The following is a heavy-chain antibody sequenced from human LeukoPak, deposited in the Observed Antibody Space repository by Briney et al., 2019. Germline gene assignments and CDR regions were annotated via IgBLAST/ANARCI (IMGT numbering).Heavy chain of an antibody. D-gene: IGHD3-10*01. V-gene: IGHV1-18*01. CDR2: ISAYNGNT. Sequence: ASVKVSCKTSGYTFTNYDISWVRQTPGQGLEWMGWISAYNGNTNSAQKFQGRVTITTDISTSTANMELRSLRSDDTAVYYCARVGYTYGHRDAFDIWGQGTTVTVSS. CDR3: ARVGYTYGHRDAFDI. CDR1: GYTFTNYD. J-gene: IGHJ3*02.